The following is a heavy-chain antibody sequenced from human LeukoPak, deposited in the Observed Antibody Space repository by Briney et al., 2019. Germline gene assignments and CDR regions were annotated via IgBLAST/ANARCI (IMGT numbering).Heavy chain of an antibody. Sequence: GGSLRLSCAASGFTFGNSWISWVRQAPGQGLEWVADTNPDRSATHYVDSVKGRFTISRDTAKNSPYLQMNCLRAEDTAVYYCARDTHHGALDIWGQGTMVTVSS. CDR2: TNPDRSAT. V-gene: IGHV3-7*01. J-gene: IGHJ3*02. CDR3: ARDTHHGALDI. CDR1: GFTFGNSW.